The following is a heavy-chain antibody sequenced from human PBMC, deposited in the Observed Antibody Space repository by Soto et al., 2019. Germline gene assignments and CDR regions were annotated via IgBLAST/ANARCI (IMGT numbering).Heavy chain of an antibody. CDR3: ARGGDCSSTSCQSSRYYYYGMDV. V-gene: IGHV1-69*13. CDR2: IIPIFGTA. Sequence: GASVKVSCKAPGSTFSRSAISCLRRPPGQVLAWMGGIIPIFGTANYAQKFQGRVTITADESPSTAYMELSSLRSEDTAVYYCARGGDCSSTSCQSSRYYYYGMDVWGQGTTVTVSS. D-gene: IGHD2-2*01. CDR1: GSTFSRSA. J-gene: IGHJ6*02.